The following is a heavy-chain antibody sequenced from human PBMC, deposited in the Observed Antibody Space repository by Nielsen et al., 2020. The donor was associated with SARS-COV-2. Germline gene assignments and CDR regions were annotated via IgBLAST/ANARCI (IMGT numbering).Heavy chain of an antibody. CDR1: GFTFSNFW. V-gene: IGHV3-74*01. CDR3: ARDRYYNSYMDV. J-gene: IGHJ6*03. Sequence: GESLKISCTASGFTFSNFWMHWVRQVPGKGLVWVSRINSAGSSTSYADAVTGRFTISRDNAKNTLYLQMNSLRVEDTAVYYCARDRYYNSYMDVWGKGTTVTVSS. CDR2: INSAGSST.